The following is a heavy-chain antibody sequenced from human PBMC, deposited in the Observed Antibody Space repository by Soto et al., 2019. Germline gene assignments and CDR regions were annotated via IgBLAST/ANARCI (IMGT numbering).Heavy chain of an antibody. D-gene: IGHD3-9*01. CDR3: ARESDILNWFDP. CDR1: GGTFSSYT. CDR2: IIPILGIA. J-gene: IGHJ5*02. V-gene: IGHV1-69*08. Sequence: QVQLVQSGAEVKKPGSSVKVSCKASGGTFSSYTISWVRQAPGQGLEWMGRIIPILGIANYAQKLQGRVTITADKSTSTAYMELSSLRSEDTAVYYCARESDILNWFDPWGQGTLVTVSS.